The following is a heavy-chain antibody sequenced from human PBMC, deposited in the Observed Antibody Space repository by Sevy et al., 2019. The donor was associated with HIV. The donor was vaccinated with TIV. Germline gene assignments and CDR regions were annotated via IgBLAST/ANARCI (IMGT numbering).Heavy chain of an antibody. CDR2: ISWNSGKI. CDR3: AKDISAFSTSTWYDY. J-gene: IGHJ4*02. D-gene: IGHD6-13*01. Sequence: GGSLRLSCVASAFIFDDYAMHWVRQAPGKGLEWVSGISWNSGKIHYADSVKGRFTISRDNAQNSLFLQMNRLRPEDTAFYYCAKDISAFSTSTWYDYWGQGALVTVSS. CDR1: AFIFDDYA. V-gene: IGHV3-9*01.